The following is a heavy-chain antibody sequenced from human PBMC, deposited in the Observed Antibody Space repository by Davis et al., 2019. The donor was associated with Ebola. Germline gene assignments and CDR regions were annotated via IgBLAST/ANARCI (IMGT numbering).Heavy chain of an antibody. J-gene: IGHJ6*02. V-gene: IGHV1-46*01. CDR2: INPSGGST. D-gene: IGHD3-10*01. CDR1: GYTFTSYY. Sequence: ASVKVSCKASGYTFTSYYMHWVRQAPGQGLEWMGIINPSGGSTSYAQKFQGRVTMTRDTSTSTVYMELSSLRSEDTAAYYCARDLRDRLRFHYYYYYGMDVWGQGTTVTVSS. CDR3: ARDLRDRLRFHYYYYYGMDV.